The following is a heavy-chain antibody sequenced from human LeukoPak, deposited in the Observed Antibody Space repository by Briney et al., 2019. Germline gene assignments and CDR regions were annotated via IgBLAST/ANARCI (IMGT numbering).Heavy chain of an antibody. CDR2: IYTSGST. Sequence: SETLSLTCTVSGGFISSYYWSWIRQPPGKGLEWIGYIYTSGSTNYNPSLKSRVTISVDTSKNQFSLKLSSVTAADTAVYYCARRSYYYGSGSYYTYFDYWGQGTLVTVSS. V-gene: IGHV4-4*09. D-gene: IGHD3-10*01. J-gene: IGHJ4*02. CDR3: ARRSYYYGSGSYYTYFDY. CDR1: GGFISSYY.